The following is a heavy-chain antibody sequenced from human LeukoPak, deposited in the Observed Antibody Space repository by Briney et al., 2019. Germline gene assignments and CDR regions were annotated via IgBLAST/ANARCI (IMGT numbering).Heavy chain of an antibody. D-gene: IGHD5-18*01. CDR1: GFTFSSYW. Sequence: GGSLRLSCAASGFTFSSYWMSWVRQAPGKGLEWVSVIYSGGSTYYADSVKGRFTISRDNSKNTLYLQMNSLRAEDTAVYYCAGRGYVGYYYYMDVWGKGTTVTISS. CDR2: IYSGGST. J-gene: IGHJ6*03. CDR3: AGRGYVGYYYYMDV. V-gene: IGHV3-66*04.